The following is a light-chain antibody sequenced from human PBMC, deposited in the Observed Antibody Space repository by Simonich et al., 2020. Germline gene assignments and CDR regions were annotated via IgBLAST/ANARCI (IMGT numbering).Light chain of an antibody. CDR2: DAS. Sequence: DIQMTQSPSSLSASVGDRVTITCLASQDISNYLNWYQQKPGKAPKLLIYDASNLETGVPSRFSGSGSGTDFTFTISSLQPEDIATYYCQQYDNLGLIFGGGTKVEIK. V-gene: IGKV1-33*01. CDR1: QDISNY. CDR3: QQYDNLGLI. J-gene: IGKJ4*01.